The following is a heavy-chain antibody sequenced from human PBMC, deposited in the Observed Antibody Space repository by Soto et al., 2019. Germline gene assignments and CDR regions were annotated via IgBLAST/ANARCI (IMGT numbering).Heavy chain of an antibody. Sequence: QVQLVQSGAEVKKPGASVKVSCKASGYTFTGYYMHWVRQAPGQGLEWMGWINPNSGGTNYAQKFQGRVTITADESTSTAYMELSSLRSEDTAVYYCARELKPGYSSSWYYYWGQGTLVTVSS. CDR3: ARELKPGYSSSWYYY. CDR2: INPNSGGT. CDR1: GYTFTGYY. J-gene: IGHJ4*02. D-gene: IGHD6-13*01. V-gene: IGHV1-2*02.